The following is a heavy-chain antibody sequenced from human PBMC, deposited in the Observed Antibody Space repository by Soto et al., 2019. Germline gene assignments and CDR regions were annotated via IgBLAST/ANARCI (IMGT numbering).Heavy chain of an antibody. Sequence: ASVKVSCKASGYTFTSYGISWVRQAPGQGLEWMGWISAYNGNTNYALKLQGRVTMTTDTSTSTAYMELRSLRSDDTAVYYCARGVEGYDPNFPQLTVTPRYYFDYWGQGTLVTVSS. V-gene: IGHV1-18*01. D-gene: IGHD4-4*01. CDR3: ARGVEGYDPNFPQLTVTPRYYFDY. CDR2: ISAYNGNT. CDR1: GYTFTSYG. J-gene: IGHJ4*02.